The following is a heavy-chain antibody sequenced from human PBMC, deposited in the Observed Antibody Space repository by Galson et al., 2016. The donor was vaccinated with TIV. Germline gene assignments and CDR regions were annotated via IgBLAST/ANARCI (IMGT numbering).Heavy chain of an antibody. CDR3: ARDPRVYGDYLLAYFDY. Sequence: SLRLSCAASGFKFSDYGIHWVRQAPGKGLEWVAVTSFDGSYTNFADSVKGRFIISRDNSKSTVSLHMNNLRVEDTAVYYRARDPRVYGDYLLAYFDYWGQGTLVTVSS. V-gene: IGHV3-30*03. J-gene: IGHJ4*02. CDR2: TSFDGSYT. D-gene: IGHD4-17*01. CDR1: GFKFSDYG.